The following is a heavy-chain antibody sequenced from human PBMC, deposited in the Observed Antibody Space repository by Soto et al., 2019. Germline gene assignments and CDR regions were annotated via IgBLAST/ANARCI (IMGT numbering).Heavy chain of an antibody. J-gene: IGHJ5*02. CDR1: GGSISSYY. Sequence: QVQLQESGPGLVKPSEALSLTCTVSGGSISSYYWSWIRQPPGKGLEWIGYIYYSGSTNYNPSLKSRVTISVDTSKNQFSLKLSSVTAADTAVYYCARDQIAAADRSNWFDPWGQGTLVTVSS. CDR2: IYYSGST. D-gene: IGHD6-13*01. V-gene: IGHV4-59*01. CDR3: ARDQIAAADRSNWFDP.